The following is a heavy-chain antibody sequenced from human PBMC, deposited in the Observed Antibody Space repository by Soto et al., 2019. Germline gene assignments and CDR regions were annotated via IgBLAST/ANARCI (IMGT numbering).Heavy chain of an antibody. D-gene: IGHD5-18*01. V-gene: IGHV3-48*03. CDR1: GFTFSSYE. J-gene: IGHJ4*02. Sequence: AGGSLRLSCAASGFTFSSYEMNWMRQAPGRGLEWVSYISGSAYTEYYADSVKGRFTISRDNAKNSLFLQMNSLRAEDTAVYYCARDGPDTAEGLDYWGQGTLVTVSS. CDR3: ARDGPDTAEGLDY. CDR2: ISGSAYTE.